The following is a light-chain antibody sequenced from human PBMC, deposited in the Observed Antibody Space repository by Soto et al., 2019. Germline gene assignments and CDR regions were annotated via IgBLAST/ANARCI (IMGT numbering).Light chain of an antibody. CDR3: QQYNSYSPET. CDR2: DAS. Sequence: DIQMTQSPSTLSASVGDRVTITCRASQSISSWLAWYQQKPGKAPKLLIYDASSLESGVPSRFSGSRSGTEFTLTISSLQTDEFGSDYGQQYNSYSPETFGQGTKVEIK. J-gene: IGKJ1*01. CDR1: QSISSW. V-gene: IGKV1-5*01.